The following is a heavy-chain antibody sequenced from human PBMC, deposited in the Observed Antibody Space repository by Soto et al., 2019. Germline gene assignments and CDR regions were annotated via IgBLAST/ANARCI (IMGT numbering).Heavy chain of an antibody. Sequence: GGSLGLSCAASGLTFSGYGVDWARQAPGKGLEGVGGISGTGGSAYHADSVKGRLISSRDDSKNPLYLQMKGMRAEDTARYYCVKEGSGWDSRGSFDFWERGTMVAVSS. D-gene: IGHD6-19*01. CDR2: ISGTGGSA. CDR1: GLTFSGYG. CDR3: VKEGSGWDSRGSFDF. J-gene: IGHJ3*01. V-gene: IGHV3-23*01.